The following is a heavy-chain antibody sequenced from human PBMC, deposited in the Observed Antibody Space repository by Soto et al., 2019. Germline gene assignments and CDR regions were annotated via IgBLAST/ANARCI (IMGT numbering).Heavy chain of an antibody. V-gene: IGHV1-2*04. J-gene: IGHJ6*02. D-gene: IGHD4-17*01. CDR3: ARASDDYGDAYYYYYYGMDV. Sequence: GASVKVSCKASGYTFTGYYMHWVRQAPGQGLEWMGWINPNSGGTNYAQKFQGWVTMTRDTSISTAYMELSRLRSDDTAVYYCARASDDYGDAYYYYYYGMDVWGRGTTVTVSS. CDR2: INPNSGGT. CDR1: GYTFTGYY.